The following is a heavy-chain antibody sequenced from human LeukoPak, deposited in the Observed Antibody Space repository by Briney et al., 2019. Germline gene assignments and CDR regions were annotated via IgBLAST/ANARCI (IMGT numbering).Heavy chain of an antibody. CDR1: GFSFSSYA. D-gene: IGHD2-21*02. CDR3: AKDSKNIVVVTAIEYYFDY. Sequence: GGSLRLSCAASGFSFSSYAMSWVRQAPGKGLEWVSAISGSGGSTYYADSVKGRFTISRDNSKNTLYLQMNSLRAEDTAVYYCAKDSKNIVVVTAIEYYFDYWGQGTLVTVAS. CDR2: ISGSGGST. J-gene: IGHJ4*02. V-gene: IGHV3-23*01.